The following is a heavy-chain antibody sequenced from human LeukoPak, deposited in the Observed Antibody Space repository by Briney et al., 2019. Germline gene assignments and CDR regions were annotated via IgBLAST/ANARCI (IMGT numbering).Heavy chain of an antibody. CDR2: IRYDGSNK. D-gene: IGHD3-22*01. CDR3: AKAPGSSSGYYYN. J-gene: IGHJ4*02. CDR1: GFTFSSYW. Sequence: GGSLRLSCAASGFTFSSYWMSWVRQAPGKGLEWVAFIRYDGSNKYYADSVKGRFTISRDNSKNTLYLQMNSLRAEDTAVYYCAKAPGSSSGYYYNWGQGTLVTVSS. V-gene: IGHV3-30*02.